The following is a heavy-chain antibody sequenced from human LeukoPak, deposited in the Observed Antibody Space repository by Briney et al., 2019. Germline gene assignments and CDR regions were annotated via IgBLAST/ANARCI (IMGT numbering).Heavy chain of an antibody. D-gene: IGHD6-19*01. Sequence: SETLSLTCTVSGGSISSSSYYWGWIRQPPGKGLEWIGSIYYSGSTYYNPSLKSRVTISVDTSKNQFSLKLSSVTAADTAVYYCARLFPMIAVAACVYWGQGTLVTVSS. J-gene: IGHJ4*02. V-gene: IGHV4-39*01. CDR3: ARLFPMIAVAACVY. CDR1: GGSISSSSYY. CDR2: IYYSGST.